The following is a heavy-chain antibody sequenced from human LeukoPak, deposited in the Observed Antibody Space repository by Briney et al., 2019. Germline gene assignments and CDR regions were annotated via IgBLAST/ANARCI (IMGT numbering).Heavy chain of an antibody. J-gene: IGHJ4*02. V-gene: IGHV3-66*01. D-gene: IGHD6-19*01. CDR1: GFTFTSSD. Sequence: GGSLRLSCAASGFTFTSSDMTWVRQSPGEGLEWVSLIYSGGDTYYADSAKGRFTISRDNSKNTLYLQMNSLRAEDTAVYYCARDGTGYSSGWLDYWGQGTLVTVSS. CDR3: ARDGTGYSSGWLDY. CDR2: IYSGGDT.